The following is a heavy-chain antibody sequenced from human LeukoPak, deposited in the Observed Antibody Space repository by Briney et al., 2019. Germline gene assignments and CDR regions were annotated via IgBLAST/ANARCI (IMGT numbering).Heavy chain of an antibody. CDR2: IYYSGST. D-gene: IGHD6-19*01. J-gene: IGHJ5*02. V-gene: IGHV4-59*08. CDR1: GGSISSHY. Sequence: SETLSLTCTVSGGSISSHYWSWIRQPPGKGLEWIGYIYYSGSTNYNPSLKSRVTISVDTSKNQFSLKLSSVTAADTAVYYCARHQVVAVAGTPRGFDPWGQGTLVTVSS. CDR3: ARHQVVAVAGTPRGFDP.